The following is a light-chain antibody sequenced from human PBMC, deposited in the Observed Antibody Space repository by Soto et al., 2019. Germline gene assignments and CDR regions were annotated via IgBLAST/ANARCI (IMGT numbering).Light chain of an antibody. CDR3: QQYGSSLSIT. CDR2: GAS. Sequence: EIVLTQSPATLSLSPGERATLSCRASQSVGTYLAWYQQKPGQAPRLLIYGASSRATGIPDRFSGSGSGTDFTLTISRLEPEDFAVYYCQQYGSSLSITFGQGTRLEIK. V-gene: IGKV3-20*01. CDR1: QSVGTY. J-gene: IGKJ5*01.